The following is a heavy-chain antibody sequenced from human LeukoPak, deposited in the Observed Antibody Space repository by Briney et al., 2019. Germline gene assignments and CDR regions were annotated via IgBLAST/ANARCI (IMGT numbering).Heavy chain of an antibody. J-gene: IGHJ4*02. CDR1: GFTFGDYA. D-gene: IGHD1-26*01. V-gene: IGHV3-49*04. CDR2: IRSKAYGGTT. CDR3: ARASGSYLTFDY. Sequence: GGSLRLSCTASGFTFGDYAMSWVRQAPGKGLEWVGFIRSKAYGGTTEYAASVKGRFTISRDDSKSIAYLQMNSLKTEDTAVYYCARASGSYLTFDYWGQGTLVTVSS.